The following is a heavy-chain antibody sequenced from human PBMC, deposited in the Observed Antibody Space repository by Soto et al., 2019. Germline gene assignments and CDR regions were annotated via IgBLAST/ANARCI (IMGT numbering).Heavy chain of an antibody. CDR3: ARGPQEMATIDYFDY. J-gene: IGHJ4*02. D-gene: IGHD5-12*01. CDR1: GGTFSSYA. CDR2: IIPIFGTA. V-gene: IGHV1-69*01. Sequence: GASVKVSCKASGGTFSSYAISWVRQAPGQGLEWMGGIIPIFGTANYAQKFQGRVTITADESTSTAYMELSSLRSEDTAVYYCARGPQEMATIDYFDYWGQGTLVTVYS.